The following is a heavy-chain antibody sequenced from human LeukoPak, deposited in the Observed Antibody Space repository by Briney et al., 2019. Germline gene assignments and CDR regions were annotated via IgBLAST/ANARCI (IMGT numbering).Heavy chain of an antibody. V-gene: IGHV1-46*01. Sequence: ASVKVSCKASGYTLSNHYMYWVRQAPGQGLEWMGVINPSGGSTSYAQKFQGRVTMTRDTSTRTVYMEVNSLRSEDTAVYYCARQGTYSSAIGMGYWGQGTLVTVSS. CDR1: GYTLSNHY. J-gene: IGHJ4*02. CDR3: ARQGTYSSAIGMGY. D-gene: IGHD6-19*01. CDR2: INPSGGST.